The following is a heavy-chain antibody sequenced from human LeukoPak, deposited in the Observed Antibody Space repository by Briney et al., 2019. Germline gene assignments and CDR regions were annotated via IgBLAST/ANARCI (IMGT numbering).Heavy chain of an antibody. CDR2: ISWDGGST. J-gene: IGHJ6*03. V-gene: IGHV3-43D*03. CDR1: GFTFDDYA. CDR3: AREHYFYYMDG. Sequence: PGGSLRLSCADSGFTFDDYAMHWVRHAPGKGLEWVSLISWDGGSTYYADSVKGRFTISRDNAENSLYLQMNSLRAEDTAIYYCAREHYFYYMDGWAKGPRSPSP.